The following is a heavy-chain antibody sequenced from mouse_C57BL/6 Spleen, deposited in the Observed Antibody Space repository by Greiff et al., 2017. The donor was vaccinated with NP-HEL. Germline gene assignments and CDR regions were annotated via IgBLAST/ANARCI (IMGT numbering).Heavy chain of an antibody. V-gene: IGHV5-15*01. Sequence: DVMLVESGGGLVQPGGSLKLSCAASGFTFSDYGMAWVRQAPRKGPEWVAFISNLAYSIYYADTVTGRFTISRENAKNTLYLEMSSLRSEDTAMYYCARANYGNYDFFFDYWGQGTTLTVSS. CDR3: ARANYGNYDFFFDY. J-gene: IGHJ2*01. CDR2: ISNLAYSI. CDR1: GFTFSDYG. D-gene: IGHD2-1*01.